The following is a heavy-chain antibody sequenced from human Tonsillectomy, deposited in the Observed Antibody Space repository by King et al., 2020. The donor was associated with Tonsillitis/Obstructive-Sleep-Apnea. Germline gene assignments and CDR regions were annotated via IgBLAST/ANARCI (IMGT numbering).Heavy chain of an antibody. CDR2: ISSSSSYI. D-gene: IGHD6-13*01. V-gene: IGHV3-21*01. CDR1: GFTFSSYS. CDR3: ARDSPPSWSSSWDYYFDY. J-gene: IGHJ4*02. Sequence: QLVQSGGGLVKPGGSLRLSCAASGFTFSSYSMNWVRQAPGKGLEWVSSISSSSSYIYYADSVKGRFTISRDNAKNSLYLQMNSLRAEDTAVYYCARDSPPSWSSSWDYYFDYWGQGTLVTVSS.